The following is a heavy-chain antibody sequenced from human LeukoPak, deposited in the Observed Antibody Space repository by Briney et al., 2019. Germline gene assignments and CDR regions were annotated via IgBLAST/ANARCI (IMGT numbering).Heavy chain of an antibody. CDR3: ARGMLVATFDY. V-gene: IGHV4-59*01. CDR1: GGSISSYY. D-gene: IGHD5-12*01. J-gene: IGHJ4*02. Sequence: ETLSLTCTVSGGSISSYYWSWIRQPPGKGLEWIGYIYYSGSTNYNPSLKSRVTISVDTSKNQFSLKLSSVTAADTAVYYCARGMLVATFDYWGQGTLVTVSS. CDR2: IYYSGST.